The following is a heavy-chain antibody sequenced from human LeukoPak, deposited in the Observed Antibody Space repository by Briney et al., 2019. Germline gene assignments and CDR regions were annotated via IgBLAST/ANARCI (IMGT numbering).Heavy chain of an antibody. CDR2: IYYSGST. J-gene: IGHJ5*02. V-gene: IGHV4-31*03. CDR1: GGSISSGGHY. CDR3: ARDKNFFSNWFAP. Sequence: SQTLSLTCTVSGGSISSGGHYWSWIRQHPGKGLEWIGYIYYSGSTYYNPSLKSRVTISVDTSKNQFSLKLSSVTAADTAVYYCARDKNFFSNWFAPWGQGTLVTVSS. D-gene: IGHD3-3*01.